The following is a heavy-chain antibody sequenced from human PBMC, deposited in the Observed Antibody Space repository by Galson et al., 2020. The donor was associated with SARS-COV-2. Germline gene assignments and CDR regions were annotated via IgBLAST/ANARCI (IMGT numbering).Heavy chain of an antibody. D-gene: IGHD3-9*01. J-gene: IGHJ4*02. CDR3: ARDSGYYDILTGYDPFDY. CDR2: INSDGSST. V-gene: IGHV3-74*01. CDR1: GFTFSSYW. Sequence: GESLKISCAASGFTFSSYWMHWVRQAPGKGLVWVSRINSDGSSTSYADSVKGRFTISRDNAKNTLYLQMNSLRAEDTAVYYCARDSGYYDILTGYDPFDYWGQGTLVTVSS.